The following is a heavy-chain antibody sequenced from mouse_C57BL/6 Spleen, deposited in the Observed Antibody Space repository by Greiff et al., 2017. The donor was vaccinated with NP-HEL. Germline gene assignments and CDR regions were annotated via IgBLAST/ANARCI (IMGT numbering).Heavy chain of an antibody. D-gene: IGHD1-1*01. V-gene: IGHV5-17*01. CDR1: GFTFSDYG. Sequence: EVQVVESGGGLVKPGGSLKLSCAASGFTFSDYGMHWVRQAPEKGLEWVAYISSGSSTIYYADTVKGRFTISRDNAKNTLFLQMTSLRSEDTAMYYCARHYGSRGWYFDVWGTGTTVTVSS. J-gene: IGHJ1*03. CDR2: ISSGSSTI. CDR3: ARHYGSRGWYFDV.